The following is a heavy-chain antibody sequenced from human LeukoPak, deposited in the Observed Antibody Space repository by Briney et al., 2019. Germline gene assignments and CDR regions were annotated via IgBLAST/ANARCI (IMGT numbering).Heavy chain of an antibody. D-gene: IGHD4-17*01. CDR2: INWNGGST. Sequence: GGSLRLSCAASGFTFGNYGMSWVRHAPGKGLEWVSGINWNGGSTGYADSVEGRFTISRDNAKNSQYLQMNSLSVEDTALYYCARAQTYGDSRLLLDYWGQGTLVTASS. V-gene: IGHV3-20*04. CDR3: ARAQTYGDSRLLLDY. J-gene: IGHJ4*02. CDR1: GFTFGNYG.